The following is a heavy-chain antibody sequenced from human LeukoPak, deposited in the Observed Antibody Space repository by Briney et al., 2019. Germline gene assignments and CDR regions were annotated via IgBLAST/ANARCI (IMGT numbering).Heavy chain of an antibody. V-gene: IGHV1-2*02. J-gene: IGHJ5*02. Sequence: ASVKVSCKASGYTITGSYMHWVRQAPGQGLERMGWINPNSGGTNYAQKFQGRVTMTRDTSISTAYMELSRLRSDDTAVYYCARPNYDFWSGYPNWFDPWGQGTLVTVSS. D-gene: IGHD3-3*01. CDR2: INPNSGGT. CDR1: GYTITGSY. CDR3: ARPNYDFWSGYPNWFDP.